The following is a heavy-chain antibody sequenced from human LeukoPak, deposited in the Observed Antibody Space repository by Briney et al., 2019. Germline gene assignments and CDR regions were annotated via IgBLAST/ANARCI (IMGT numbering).Heavy chain of an antibody. CDR1: GFTVSSNY. CDR3: ARGGGYYYGSGSSGHYDAFDI. D-gene: IGHD3-10*01. CDR2: IYSGGST. V-gene: IGHV3-53*04. J-gene: IGHJ3*02. Sequence: GSLRLSCAASGFTVSSNYMSWVRQAPGKGLEWVSVIYSGGSTYYADSVKGRFTISRHNSKNTLYLQMNSLRPEDTAVYYCARGGGYYYGSGSSGHYDAFDIWGQGTMVTVSS.